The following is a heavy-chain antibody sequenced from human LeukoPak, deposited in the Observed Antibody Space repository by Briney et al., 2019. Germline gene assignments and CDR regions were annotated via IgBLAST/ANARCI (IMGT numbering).Heavy chain of an antibody. CDR2: IYYSGIT. D-gene: IGHD3-22*01. Sequence: SETLSLTCTVSGGSISSYYWSWIRQPPGKGLEWIGYIYYSGITNYNPSLKSRVTVSVDTSKNQFSLKLSSVTAADTAVYYCARRTYYYDSSGYHTRGYYFDYWGQGTLVTVSS. V-gene: IGHV4-59*08. CDR1: GGSISSYY. CDR3: ARRTYYYDSSGYHTRGYYFDY. J-gene: IGHJ4*02.